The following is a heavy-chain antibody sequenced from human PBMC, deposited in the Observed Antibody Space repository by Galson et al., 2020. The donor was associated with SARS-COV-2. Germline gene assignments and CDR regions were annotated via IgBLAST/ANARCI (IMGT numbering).Heavy chain of an antibody. D-gene: IGHD4-17*01. Sequence: GGSLRLSCAASEFTFDIFALSWVRQGPGKGLEWVSTISGSGATTYYPDSLKGRFTISRDNSKNTLYLQMNSLRAEDTAVYYCAKGAEYGASGADYWGQGTLVTVSS. CDR3: AKGAEYGASGADY. J-gene: IGHJ4*02. V-gene: IGHV3-23*01. CDR2: ISGSGATT. CDR1: EFTFDIFA.